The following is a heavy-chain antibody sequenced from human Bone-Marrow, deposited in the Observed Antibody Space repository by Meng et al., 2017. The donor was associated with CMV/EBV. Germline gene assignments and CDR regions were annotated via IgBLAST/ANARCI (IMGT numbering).Heavy chain of an antibody. Sequence: ASVKVSCKASGGTFSSYAISWVRQAPGQGLEWMGWISAYNGNTNYAQKLQGRVTMTTDTSTSTAYMELRSLRSDDTAVYYCAREVVVVIPDIYYYYGMAVWGQGHTVHVAS. CDR1: GGTFSSYA. D-gene: IGHD2-21*01. V-gene: IGHV1-18*01. CDR3: AREVVVVIPDIYYYYGMAV. J-gene: IGHJ6*02. CDR2: ISAYNGNT.